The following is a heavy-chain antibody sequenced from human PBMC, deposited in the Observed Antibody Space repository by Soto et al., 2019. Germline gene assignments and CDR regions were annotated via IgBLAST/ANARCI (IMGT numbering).Heavy chain of an antibody. CDR1: GFTFSDHH. V-gene: IGHV3-72*01. J-gene: IGHJ6*02. Sequence: GGSLRLSCAASGFTFSDHHMDWVRQAPGKGLEWVGRTRNKANSYTTEYTASVKGRFTISRDDSKNSLYLQMNSLKTEDTAVYYCAREDYYDSSGYYPKHYYYGMDVWGQGTTVTVSS. D-gene: IGHD3-22*01. CDR2: TRNKANSYTT. CDR3: AREDYYDSSGYYPKHYYYGMDV.